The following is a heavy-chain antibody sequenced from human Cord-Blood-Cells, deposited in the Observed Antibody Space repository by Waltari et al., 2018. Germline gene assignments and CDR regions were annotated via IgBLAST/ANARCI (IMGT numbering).Heavy chain of an antibody. CDR1: GGSISSSRYY. CDR2: IYYSGST. J-gene: IGHJ4*02. CDR3: ARPYSSSWYYFDY. D-gene: IGHD6-13*01. Sequence: QLQLQESGPGLVKPSETLSLTCTVSGGSISSSRYYWGWIRQPPGKGLEWIGSIYYSGSTYYNPSLKSRVTISVDTSKNQFSLKLSSVTAADTAVYYCARPYSSSWYYFDYWGQGTLVTVSS. V-gene: IGHV4-39*01.